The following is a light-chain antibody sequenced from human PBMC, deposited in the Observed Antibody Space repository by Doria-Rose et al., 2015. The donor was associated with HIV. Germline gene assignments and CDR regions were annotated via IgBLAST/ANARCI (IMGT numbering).Light chain of an antibody. J-gene: IGLJ2*01. CDR2: DDS. Sequence: VLTQPPSVSVAPGQTARLTCGGNYIGTKSVHWYQQRPGQAPVLVVYDDSDRPSGIPERLSGSSSGNAATLTIGRVEAGDEADFYCQVWDSNSDHVVFGGGTKLTVL. V-gene: IGLV3-21*02. CDR1: YIGTKS. CDR3: QVWDSNSDHVV.